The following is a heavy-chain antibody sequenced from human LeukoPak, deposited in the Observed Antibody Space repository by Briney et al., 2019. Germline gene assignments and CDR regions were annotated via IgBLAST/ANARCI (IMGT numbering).Heavy chain of an antibody. CDR2: IIPIFGTA. V-gene: IGHV1-69*05. J-gene: IGHJ5*02. D-gene: IGHD6-13*01. CDR3: ARDHNVAAAGRGFDP. CDR1: GGTFSSYA. Sequence: PVKVSCKASGGTFSSYAISWVRQAPGQGLEWMGGIIPIFGTANYAQKFQGRVTITTDESTSTAYMELSSLRSEDTAVYYCARDHNVAAAGRGFDPWGQGTLVTVSS.